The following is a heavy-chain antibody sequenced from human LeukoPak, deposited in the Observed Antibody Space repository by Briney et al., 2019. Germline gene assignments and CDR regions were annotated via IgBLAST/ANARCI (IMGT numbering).Heavy chain of an antibody. V-gene: IGHV3-43*01. J-gene: IGHJ6*02. D-gene: IGHD3-10*01. CDR3: AKDITMVRGVEAMDYYYGMDV. CDR1: GFTFDDYT. Sequence: PGGSLRLSCAASGFTFDDYTMHWVRQVPGKGLEWVSLIRWDGGSTYYADSVEGRFTISRDNSKNSLYLQMNSLRPEDTALYYCAKDITMVRGVEAMDYYYGMDVWGQGTTVTVSS. CDR2: IRWDGGST.